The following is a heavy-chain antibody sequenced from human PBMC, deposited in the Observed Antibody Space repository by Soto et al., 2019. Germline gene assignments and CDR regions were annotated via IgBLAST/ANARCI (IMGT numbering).Heavy chain of an antibody. CDR1: GYTITSYD. D-gene: IGHD3-3*01. V-gene: IGHV1-8*01. Sequence: ASVKGSCKASGYTITSYDVNRVRQATGQGLEWMGWMNPNSGNTGYAQKFQGRVTMTRNTSISTAYMELSSLRSEDTAVYYCARGDVLRFLHYYYMDVWGKGTTVTVSS. CDR3: ARGDVLRFLHYYYMDV. J-gene: IGHJ6*03. CDR2: MNPNSGNT.